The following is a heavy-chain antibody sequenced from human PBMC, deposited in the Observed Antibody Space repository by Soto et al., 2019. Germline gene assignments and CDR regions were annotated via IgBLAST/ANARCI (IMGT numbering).Heavy chain of an antibody. CDR1: GFTFSSYA. CDR3: ATLYDYIWGSYRSDAFDI. D-gene: IGHD3-16*02. V-gene: IGHV3-23*01. CDR2: ISGSGGST. Sequence: GGSLRLSCAASGFTFSSYAMSWVRQAPGKGLEWVPAISGSGGSTYYADSVKGRFTISRDNSKNTLYLQMNSLRAEDTAVYYCATLYDYIWGSYRSDAFDIWGQGTMVTVSS. J-gene: IGHJ3*02.